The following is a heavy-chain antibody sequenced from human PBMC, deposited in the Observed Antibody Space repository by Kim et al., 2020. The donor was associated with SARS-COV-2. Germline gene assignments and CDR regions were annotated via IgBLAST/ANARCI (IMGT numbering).Heavy chain of an antibody. D-gene: IGHD6-19*01. Sequence: YSPSCQGHVTISADKSISTAYLQWSSLKASDTAMYYCARNSGGPYYGMDVWGQGTTVTVSS. CDR3: ARNSGGPYYGMDV. V-gene: IGHV5-10-1*01. J-gene: IGHJ6*02.